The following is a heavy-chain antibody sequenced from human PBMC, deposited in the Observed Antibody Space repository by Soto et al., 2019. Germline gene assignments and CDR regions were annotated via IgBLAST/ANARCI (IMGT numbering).Heavy chain of an antibody. D-gene: IGHD6-13*01. J-gene: IGHJ5*02. V-gene: IGHV4-59*08. CDR2: IYYGSP. CDR1: GGSIRSYY. CDR3: ARSYGSSWYWFDP. Sequence: SETLSLTCTVSGGSIRSYYWSWIRQPPGKGLEWIGYIYYGSPSYNPSLKSRVTISVDTSKNQFSLKLSSVTAADTAVYYCARSYGSSWYWFDPWGQGTLVTVSS.